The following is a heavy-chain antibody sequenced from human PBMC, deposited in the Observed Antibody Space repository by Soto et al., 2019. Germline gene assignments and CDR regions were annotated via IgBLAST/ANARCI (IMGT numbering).Heavy chain of an antibody. V-gene: IGHV1-46*01. D-gene: IGHD3-3*01. J-gene: IGHJ2*01. Sequence: QGLEWMGVIDPSGGRTYYAQKFQGRVTMTRDTSTSTVYMELSSLRSDDTAVYYCARALYYYFFEAEDGIRDVLSVSAFLMNRSSDL. CDR3: ARALYYYFFEAEDGIRDVLSVSAFLMNRSSDL. CDR2: IDPSGGRT.